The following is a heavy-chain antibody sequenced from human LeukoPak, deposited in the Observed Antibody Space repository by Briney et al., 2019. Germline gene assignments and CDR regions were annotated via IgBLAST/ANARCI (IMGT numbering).Heavy chain of an antibody. CDR1: GGSVSSGDYY. CDR2: IYHSGST. J-gene: IGHJ4*02. D-gene: IGHD6-6*01. CDR3: ARVRGSGSSSMIDY. Sequence: SQTLSLTCIVSGGSVSSGDYYWSWIRQPPGKGLEWIGYIYHSGSTYYNPSLKSRVTMSVDTSKNQFSLKLSSVTAADTAVYYCARVRGSGSSSMIDYWGQGTLVTVSS. V-gene: IGHV4-30-4*08.